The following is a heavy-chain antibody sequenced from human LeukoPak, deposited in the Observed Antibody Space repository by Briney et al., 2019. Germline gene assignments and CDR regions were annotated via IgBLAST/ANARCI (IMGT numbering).Heavy chain of an antibody. CDR2: INPNSGVT. J-gene: IGHJ5*02. Sequence: ASVKVSCKASRHTFTVWHIHWVRQAPGQGLEWMGWINPNSGVTNYAQNFQGRVTMTRDTSITTVYMELSRLTSDDTAVYYCARVAVEMASWLDPWGQGTLVTVSS. CDR1: RHTFTVWH. CDR3: ARVAVEMASWLDP. V-gene: IGHV1-2*02. D-gene: IGHD5-24*01.